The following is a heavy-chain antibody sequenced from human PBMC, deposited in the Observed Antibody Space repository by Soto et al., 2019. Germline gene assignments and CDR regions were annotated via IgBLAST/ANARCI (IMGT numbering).Heavy chain of an antibody. D-gene: IGHD4-17*01. Sequence: QVQLQESGPGLVKPSQTLSLTCTVSGGSISSGGYYWSWIRQHPGKGLEWIGYIYYSGSTYYNPSLKSRFTISVDTSNNQFSLKLSSVTAADTAVYYCARDYGDYLDAFDIWGQGTMVTVSS. V-gene: IGHV4-31*03. J-gene: IGHJ3*02. CDR1: GGSISSGGYY. CDR3: ARDYGDYLDAFDI. CDR2: IYYSGST.